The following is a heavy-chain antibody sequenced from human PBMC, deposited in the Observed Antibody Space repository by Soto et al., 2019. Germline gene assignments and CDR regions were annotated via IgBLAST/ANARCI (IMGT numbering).Heavy chain of an antibody. CDR1: GDSVSSKRAA. Sequence: SQTLSRTCAMSGDSVSSKRAAWKWIRQSPSRGLEWLGRTYYRSKWYNDYAVSVKSRITINPDTSKNQFSLQLNSVTPEDTAVYYCARWDHDYGYLDVWGLGTTVTVSS. V-gene: IGHV6-1*01. J-gene: IGHJ6*02. CDR3: ARWDHDYGYLDV. CDR2: TYYRSKWYN. D-gene: IGHD4-17*01.